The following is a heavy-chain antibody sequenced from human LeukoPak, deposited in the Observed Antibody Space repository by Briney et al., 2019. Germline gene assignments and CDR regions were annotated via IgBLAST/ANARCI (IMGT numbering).Heavy chain of an antibody. CDR1: GGSFSGYY. J-gene: IGHJ3*02. Sequence: PSETLSLTCAVYGGSFSGYYWSWIRQPPGKGLEWIGEINHSGSTNYNPSLKSRVTISVDTSKNQFSLKLSSVTAADTAVYYCARGGDSSGYYPYAFDIWGQGTMGTVSS. CDR3: ARGGDSSGYYPYAFDI. V-gene: IGHV4-34*01. CDR2: INHSGST. D-gene: IGHD3-22*01.